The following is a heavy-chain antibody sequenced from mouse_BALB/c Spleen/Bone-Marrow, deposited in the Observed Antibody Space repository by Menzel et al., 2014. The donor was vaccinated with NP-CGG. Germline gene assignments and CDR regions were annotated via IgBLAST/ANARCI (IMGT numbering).Heavy chain of an antibody. Sequence: VKLMESGAELAKPGASVKMSCKASGYTFTSYWMHWVKQRPGQGLEWIGYINPSTGYTEYNQKFKDKATLTADKSSSTAYMQLSSLTSEDSAVYYCARSPGNYVYWSQGTLVTVSA. CDR1: GYTFTSYW. D-gene: IGHD2-1*01. CDR2: INPSTGYT. CDR3: ARSPGNYVY. V-gene: IGHV1-7*01. J-gene: IGHJ3*01.